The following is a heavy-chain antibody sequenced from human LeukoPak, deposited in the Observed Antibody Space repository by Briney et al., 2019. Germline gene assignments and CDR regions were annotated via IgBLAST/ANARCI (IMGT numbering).Heavy chain of an antibody. D-gene: IGHD2-15*01. J-gene: IGHJ6*02. CDR2: IKQDGSEK. V-gene: IGHV3-7*01. CDR3: ARDSGNYHYGMDV. Sequence: PGGSLRLSCAASGFTFSSYGMHWVRQAPGKGLEWVANIKQDGSEKYYVDSVKRRFTISRDNAKNSLYLQMNSLRAEDTAVYYCARDSGNYHYGMDVWGQGTTVTVSS. CDR1: GFTFSSYG.